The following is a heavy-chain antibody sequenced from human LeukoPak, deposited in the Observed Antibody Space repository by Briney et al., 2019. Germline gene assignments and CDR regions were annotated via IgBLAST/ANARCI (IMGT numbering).Heavy chain of an antibody. CDR3: ASEGLRLGALSLYIDS. CDR1: GFTVSSNY. V-gene: IGHV3-66*01. CDR2: IYSDGST. J-gene: IGHJ4*02. Sequence: PGGSLRLSCAASGFTVSSNYMSWVRQAPGKGLEWVSIIYSDGSTYYRDSVKGRFTISRDNSKNTLYLQMNSLRAEDTAVYYCASEGLRLGALSLYIDSWGQGTLVTVSS. D-gene: IGHD3-16*02.